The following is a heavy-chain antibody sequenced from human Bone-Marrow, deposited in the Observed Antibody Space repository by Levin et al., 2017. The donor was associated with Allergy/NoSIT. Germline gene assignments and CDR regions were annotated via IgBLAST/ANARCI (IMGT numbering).Heavy chain of an antibody. J-gene: IGHJ4*02. Sequence: SVKVSCKASGGTFSRSVISWVREAPGQGLEWMGGIIPHAGLANSAQKFQDRVIITADKSTNTVYMELSSLISEDTAVYYCARDVSCGGSCYFLDDWGQGTSVTVS. CDR3: ARDVSCGGSCYFLDD. CDR1: GGTFSRSV. D-gene: IGHD2-15*01. CDR2: IIPHAGLA. V-gene: IGHV1-69*10.